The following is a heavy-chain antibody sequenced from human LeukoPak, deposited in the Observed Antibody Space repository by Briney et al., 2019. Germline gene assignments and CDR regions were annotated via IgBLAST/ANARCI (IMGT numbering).Heavy chain of an antibody. CDR3: ARDGSYLSVGAFDI. V-gene: IGHV1-18*01. Sequence: ASVKVSCKASGYTFTSYGISWVRQAPGQGLEWMGWISAYNGNTNYAQKLQGRATMTTDTSTNTAYMELRSLRSDDTAVYYCARDGSYLSVGAFDIWGQGTMVTVSS. CDR2: ISAYNGNT. CDR1: GYTFTSYG. D-gene: IGHD1-26*01. J-gene: IGHJ3*02.